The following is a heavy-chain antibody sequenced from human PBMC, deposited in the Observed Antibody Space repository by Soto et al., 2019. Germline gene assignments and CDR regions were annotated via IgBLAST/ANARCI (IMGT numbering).Heavy chain of an antibody. CDR2: IYYSGST. CDR1: GGSISSYY. J-gene: IGHJ6*02. D-gene: IGHD3-22*01. Sequence: SETLSLTCTVSGGSISSYYWSWIRQPPGKGLEWIGYIYYSGSTNYNPSLKSRVTTSVDTSKNQFSLKLSSVTAADTAVYYCARVHDSSGYPPYYYYGMDVWGQGTTVTVSS. V-gene: IGHV4-59*01. CDR3: ARVHDSSGYPPYYYYGMDV.